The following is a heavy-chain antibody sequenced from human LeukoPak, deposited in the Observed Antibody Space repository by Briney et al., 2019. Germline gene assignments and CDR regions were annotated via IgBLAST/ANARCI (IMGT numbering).Heavy chain of an antibody. CDR3: ARDTIFGDRYYYYMDV. V-gene: IGHV1-69*13. Sequence: ASVKVSCKASGGTFSSYAISWVRQAPGQGLEWMGGIIPIFGTANYAQKFQGRVTITADESTSTAYMELSSLRSEDTAVYYCARDTIFGDRYYYYMDVWGKGTTVTVSS. J-gene: IGHJ6*03. CDR1: GGTFSSYA. CDR2: IIPIFGTA. D-gene: IGHD3-3*01.